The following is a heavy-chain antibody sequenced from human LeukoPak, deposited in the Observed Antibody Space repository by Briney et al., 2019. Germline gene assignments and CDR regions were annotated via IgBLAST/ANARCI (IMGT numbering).Heavy chain of an antibody. CDR1: GYTFTSYD. J-gene: IGHJ4*02. CDR2: MNPNSGNT. Sequence: ASVKVSCKASGYTFTSYDINWVRQATGQGLEWMGWMNPNSGNTGYAQKFQGRVTMTSNTSISTAYMELSSLRSEDTAVYYCARGSSNTMALLRGGSGYWGQGTLVTVSS. CDR3: ARGSSNTMALLRGGSGY. V-gene: IGHV1-8*01. D-gene: IGHD3-10*01.